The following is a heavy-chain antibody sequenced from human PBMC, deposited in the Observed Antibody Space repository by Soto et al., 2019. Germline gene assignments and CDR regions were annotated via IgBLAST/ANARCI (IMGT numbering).Heavy chain of an antibody. Sequence: QVQLQESGPGLVKPSQTLSLTCTVSGGCISSGGYYWSWIRQHPGKGLEWIGYIYYSGSTYYNPSLKSRVTISVDTSKNQFSLKLSSVTAADTAVYYCARGGIVVVVAARDAFDIWGQGTMVTVSS. CDR2: IYYSGST. D-gene: IGHD2-15*01. J-gene: IGHJ3*02. CDR3: ARGGIVVVVAARDAFDI. CDR1: GGCISSGGYY. V-gene: IGHV4-31*03.